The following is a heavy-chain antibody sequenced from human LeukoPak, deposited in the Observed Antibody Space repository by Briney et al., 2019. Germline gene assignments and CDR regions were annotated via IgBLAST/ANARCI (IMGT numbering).Heavy chain of an antibody. CDR1: GYTFTGYY. V-gene: IGHV1-2*02. CDR2: LNPNSGGT. J-gene: IGHJ4*02. D-gene: IGHD3-22*01. CDR3: ARDLPDYYDSSFPDY. Sequence: ASVKVSCKASGYTFTGYYMHWVQHAPGQGLEWMGWLNPNSGGTNYAQKFQGRVTMTRDTSISTAYMELSRLRSDDTAVYYCARDLPDYYDSSFPDYWGQGTLVTVSS.